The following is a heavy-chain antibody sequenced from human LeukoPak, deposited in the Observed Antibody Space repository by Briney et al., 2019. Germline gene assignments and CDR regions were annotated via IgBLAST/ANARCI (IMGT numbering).Heavy chain of an antibody. CDR3: ARDTYYTSGTYYIDYFDS. V-gene: IGHV4-59*11. J-gene: IGHJ4*02. CDR1: GGSLSNHY. CDR2: ISDSGAT. D-gene: IGHD3-10*01. Sequence: SETLSLTCTVSGGSLSNHYWSWVRLPPGKALEWIGYISDSGATLSNPSLESLVTISVNRSNNQFSLKLSSVTAADTAIYYCARDTYYTSGTYYIDYFDSWGQGTPVTVSS.